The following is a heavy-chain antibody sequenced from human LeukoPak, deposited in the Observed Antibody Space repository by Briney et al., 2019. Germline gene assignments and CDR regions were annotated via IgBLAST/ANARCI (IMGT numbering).Heavy chain of an antibody. CDR2: ISSSSYI. CDR1: GFTFSSYS. Sequence: NPGGSLRLSCAASGFTFSSYSMNWVRQAPGKGLEWVSSISSSSYIYYADSVKGRFTVSRDNAKNSLYLQMNSLRAEDTAVYYCAGVLRFLEWPSPTDYYYMDVWGKGTTVTVSS. V-gene: IGHV3-21*01. D-gene: IGHD3-3*01. CDR3: AGVLRFLEWPSPTDYYYMDV. J-gene: IGHJ6*03.